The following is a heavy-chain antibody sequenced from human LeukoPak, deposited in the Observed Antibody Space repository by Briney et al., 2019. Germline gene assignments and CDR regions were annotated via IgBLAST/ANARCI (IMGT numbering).Heavy chain of an antibody. CDR3: ARSRPGISVSGTEACDY. CDR2: ITSTGSYI. J-gene: IGHJ4*02. Sequence: PGGSLTLSCAASGFTFSSYTMNWVRQAPGRGLEWVSSITSTGSYIYYADSVKGRFTISRDNAKNSLYLHMNSLRAEDTAVYYCARSRPGISVSGTEACDYWGQGTLVTVSS. CDR1: GFTFSSYT. D-gene: IGHD6-19*01. V-gene: IGHV3-21*01.